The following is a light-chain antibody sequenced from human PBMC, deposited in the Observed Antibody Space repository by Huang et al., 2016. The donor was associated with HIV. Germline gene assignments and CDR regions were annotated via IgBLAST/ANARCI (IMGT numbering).Light chain of an antibody. CDR1: QAIGHS. V-gene: IGKV1-13*02. J-gene: IGKJ4*01. CDR2: GGY. Sequence: AIQLTQSPSSVSASVGDRVTVTCRASQAIGHSLAWYQHNPGKAPKLLRYGGYILQSGVSQRFSGKGSGTDFSLTISSLRSEDFATYFCQQLRSYPLTFGGGTDV. CDR3: QQLRSYPLT.